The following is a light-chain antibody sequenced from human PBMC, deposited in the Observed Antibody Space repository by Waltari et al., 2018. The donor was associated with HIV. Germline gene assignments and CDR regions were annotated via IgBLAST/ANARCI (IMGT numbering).Light chain of an antibody. CDR3: AAWDDSLRGHVV. CDR1: RSNIGSNF. J-gene: IGLJ2*01. CDR2: ENK. V-gene: IGLV1-47*01. Sequence: QSVLTQPPSASATPGQRVTISCSGTRSNIGSNFVFWYQQFPGTAPKLLMYENKDSVSGSPGRCAGAKSATAAPLAISGLRSEAEAVYYCAAWDDSLRGHVVFGGGTNLTV.